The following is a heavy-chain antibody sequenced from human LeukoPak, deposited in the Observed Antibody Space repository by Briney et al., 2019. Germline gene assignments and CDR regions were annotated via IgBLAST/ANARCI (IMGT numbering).Heavy chain of an antibody. V-gene: IGHV4-59*01. Sequence: SETLSLTCTVSGGSISSYYWSWIRQPPGKGLEWIGYIYYSGSTNYNPSLKSRVTISVDTSKNPLSLKLSSVTAADTAVYYCARDSAMILDAFDIWGQRTMVTVSS. D-gene: IGHD3-22*01. CDR2: IYYSGST. CDR3: ARDSAMILDAFDI. CDR1: GGSISSYY. J-gene: IGHJ3*02.